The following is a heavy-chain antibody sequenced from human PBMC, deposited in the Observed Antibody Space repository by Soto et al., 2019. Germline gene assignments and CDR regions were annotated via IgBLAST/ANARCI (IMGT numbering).Heavy chain of an antibody. V-gene: IGHV3-23*01. D-gene: IGHD3-22*01. CDR3: AKPPYYDSSGYYYAFAEYFQH. CDR1: GFTFSSYA. CDR2: ISGSGGST. Sequence: GGSLRLSCAASGFTFSSYARSWVRQAPGKGLEWVSAISGSGGSTYYADSVKGRFTISRDNSKNTLYLQMNSLRAEDTAVYYCAKPPYYDSSGYYYAFAEYFQHWGQGTLVTVSS. J-gene: IGHJ1*01.